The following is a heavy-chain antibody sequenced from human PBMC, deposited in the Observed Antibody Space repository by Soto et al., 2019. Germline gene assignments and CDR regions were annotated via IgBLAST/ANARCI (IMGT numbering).Heavy chain of an antibody. CDR1: GFTFSSYG. CDR2: ISYDGSNK. CDR3: AGSSGWDCSGGSCYPSNWFDP. Sequence: QVQLVESGGGVVQPGRSLRLSCAASGFTFSSYGMHWVRQAPGKGLEWVAVISYDGSNKYYADSVKGRFTISRDNSKNTLYLQMNSLRAEDTAVYYCAGSSGWDCSGGSCYPSNWFDPWGQGTQVTVSS. V-gene: IGHV3-30*03. J-gene: IGHJ5*02. D-gene: IGHD2-15*01.